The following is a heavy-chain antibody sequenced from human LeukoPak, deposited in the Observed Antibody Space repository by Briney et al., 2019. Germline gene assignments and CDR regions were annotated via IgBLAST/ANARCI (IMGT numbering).Heavy chain of an antibody. J-gene: IGHJ6*03. CDR1: GGSINTYY. Sequence: SETLSLTSIVSGGSINTYYRNWIRQPPGKGLEWIGYIYYSGITNYNPSLKSRVTISVDTSKNQFSLNLRSVTAADTAVYYCARSVYTSGLYGVTARKYYYYIVLWGEGTSVTVSS. V-gene: IGHV4-59*01. CDR3: ARSVYTSGLYGVTARKYYYYIVL. D-gene: IGHD6-19*01. CDR2: IYYSGIT.